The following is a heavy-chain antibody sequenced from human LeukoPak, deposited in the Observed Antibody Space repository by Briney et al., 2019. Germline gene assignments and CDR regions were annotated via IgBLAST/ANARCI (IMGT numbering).Heavy chain of an antibody. CDR3: AKGGYSSVPEYFQH. CDR2: IYSGGST. J-gene: IGHJ1*01. CDR1: EFSVGSNY. Sequence: GGSLRLSCAASEFSVGSNYMTWVRQAPGKGLEWVSLIYSGGSTYYADSVKGRFTISRDNSKNTLYLQMNSLRAEDTAVYYCAKGGYSSVPEYFQHWGQGTLVTVSS. D-gene: IGHD6-19*01. V-gene: IGHV3-53*01.